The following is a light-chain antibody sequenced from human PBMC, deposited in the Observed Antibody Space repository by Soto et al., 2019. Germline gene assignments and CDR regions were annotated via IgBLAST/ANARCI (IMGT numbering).Light chain of an antibody. CDR1: QSVSSSY. CDR2: GAS. Sequence: EIVLTQSPGTLSLSPGERPTLSCRASQSVSSSYLAWYQEKPGQAPXLXXYGASTRATGIPARFSGSGSGTEFTLPISSLQSEDFAVYYCQQYNNWPSITFGQGTRLEIK. V-gene: IGKV3D-15*01. J-gene: IGKJ5*01. CDR3: QQYNNWPSIT.